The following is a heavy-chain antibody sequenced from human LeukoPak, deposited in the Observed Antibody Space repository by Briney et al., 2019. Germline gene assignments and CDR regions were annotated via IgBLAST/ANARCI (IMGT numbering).Heavy chain of an antibody. CDR3: ARSPYYYDSSGYSIWFDP. CDR2: IYYSGST. CDR1: GGSISSYY. V-gene: IGHV4-59*01. D-gene: IGHD3-22*01. J-gene: IGHJ5*02. Sequence: SETLSLTCTVSGGSISSYYWSWIRQPPGKGLEWIGYIYYSGSTNYNPSLKSRVTISVDTSKNQFPLKLSSVTAADTAVYYCARSPYYYDSSGYSIWFDPWGQGTLVTVSS.